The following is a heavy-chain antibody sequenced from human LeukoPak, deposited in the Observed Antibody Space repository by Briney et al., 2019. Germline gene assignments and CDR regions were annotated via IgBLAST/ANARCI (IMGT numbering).Heavy chain of an antibody. CDR1: GFTFSSYA. D-gene: IGHD6-19*01. J-gene: IGHJ4*02. CDR2: ISVSGGST. V-gene: IGHV3-23*01. Sequence: GGSLRLSCAASGFTFSSYAMSWVRQAPGKGLEWVSAISVSGGSTYYADSVKGRFTISRDNSKNTLYLQMNSLRAEDTAVYYCAKDLGSGWYYYWGQGTLVTVSS. CDR3: AKDLGSGWYYY.